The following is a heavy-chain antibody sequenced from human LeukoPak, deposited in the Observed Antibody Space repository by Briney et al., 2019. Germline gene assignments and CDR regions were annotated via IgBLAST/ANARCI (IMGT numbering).Heavy chain of an antibody. D-gene: IGHD1-1*01. CDR3: ARTSNWKYY. CDR2: ISSSSSYL. V-gene: IGHV3-21*01. J-gene: IGHJ4*02. Sequence: KSGGSLRLSCAASGFTFSSDAMSWVRQAPGKGLEWVSSISSSSSYLYYADSVKGRFTIYRDHAKNSLYLQMNRLRAEDTAVYYCARTSNWKYYWGQGPLVTVSS. CDR1: GFTFSSDA.